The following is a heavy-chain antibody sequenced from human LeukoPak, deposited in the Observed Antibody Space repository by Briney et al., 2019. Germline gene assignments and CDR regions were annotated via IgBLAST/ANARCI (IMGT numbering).Heavy chain of an antibody. V-gene: IGHV1-2*02. Sequence: ASVKVSCKASGYTFTCYYMHWVRQAPGQGLEWIGWINPNSGGTNYAQKVQGRVTMTRDTSITTAYMELSRLRSDYTSVYYWARAGMPGVVGATMGFDYWDQGTLATVS. D-gene: IGHD1-26*01. CDR1: GYTFTCYY. J-gene: IGHJ4*02. CDR3: ARAGMPGVVGATMGFDY. CDR2: INPNSGGT.